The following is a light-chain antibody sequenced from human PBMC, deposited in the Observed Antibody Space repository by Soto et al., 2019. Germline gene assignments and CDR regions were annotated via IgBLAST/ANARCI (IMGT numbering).Light chain of an antibody. V-gene: IGKV1-5*03. J-gene: IGKJ3*01. CDR3: QPAYRT. Sequence: DIQMTQSPSTLSASVGDRVTITCRASQSISSWLAWYQQKPGKAPKLLIYKASSLESGVPSRFSGSGSGRDVTRSIRVQQCAVFAYYYCQPAYRTFGRGTKVDIK. CDR1: QSISSW. CDR2: KAS.